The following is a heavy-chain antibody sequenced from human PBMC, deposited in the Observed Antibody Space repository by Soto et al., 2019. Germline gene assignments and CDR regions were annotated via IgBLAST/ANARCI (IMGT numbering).Heavy chain of an antibody. CDR2: ISSSGSTI. CDR3: ARDRRRVGYYYGMDV. D-gene: IGHD2-15*01. Sequence: GGSLRLSCAASGFTFSDFYMSWIRQAPGKGLEWVSYISSSGSTIYYADSVKGRFTISRDNVKNSLYLQMNSLRAEDTAVYYCARDRRRVGYYYGMDVWGQGTTVTVSS. J-gene: IGHJ6*02. V-gene: IGHV3-11*01. CDR1: GFTFSDFY.